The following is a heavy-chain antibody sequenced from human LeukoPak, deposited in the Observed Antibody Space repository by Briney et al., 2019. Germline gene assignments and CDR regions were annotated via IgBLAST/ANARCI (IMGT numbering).Heavy chain of an antibody. CDR1: GNSISSGYY. V-gene: IGHV4-38-2*02. J-gene: IGHJ5*02. D-gene: IGHD3-22*01. CDR2: IYHSGRT. Sequence: SETLSLTCTVSGNSISSGYYWGWIRQPPGKGLEWIGSIYHSGRTYYNPSLKSRVTISVDTSKNQFSLKLSSVTAADTAVYYCASSGGIVVPSSRNWFDPWGQGTLVTVSS. CDR3: ASSGGIVVPSSRNWFDP.